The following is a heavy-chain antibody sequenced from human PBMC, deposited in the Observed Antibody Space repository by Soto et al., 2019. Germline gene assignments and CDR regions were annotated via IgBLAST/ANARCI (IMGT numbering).Heavy chain of an antibody. Sequence: EVQLVESGGGLVQPGGSLRLSCTASGFTFSSYWMHWVRQAPGKGLVWVSRINSEGSSTSNADSVKGRFTISRDNAKNTLYLPMNCLRAEDTAVYYCARFTDYGDYAGAFDIWGQGTMVTVSS. CDR2: INSEGSST. CDR1: GFTFSSYW. CDR3: ARFTDYGDYAGAFDI. J-gene: IGHJ3*02. D-gene: IGHD4-17*01. V-gene: IGHV3-74*01.